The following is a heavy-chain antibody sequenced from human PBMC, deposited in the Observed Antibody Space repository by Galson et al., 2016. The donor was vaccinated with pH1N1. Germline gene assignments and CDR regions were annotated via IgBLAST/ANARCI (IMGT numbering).Heavy chain of an antibody. D-gene: IGHD4-17*01. CDR1: GFSYSDYG. CDR2: MGTIGTQ. V-gene: IGHV3-69-1*01. J-gene: IGHJ4*02. Sequence: SLRLSCAASGFSYSDYGMNWVRQAPGKGLEWVAYMGTIGTQYYADSVKGRFTIARDNAGKSLHLQMSSLAAEDTAIYHCVRLNYGDSFDHWGRGTLVIVSS. CDR3: VRLNYGDSFDH.